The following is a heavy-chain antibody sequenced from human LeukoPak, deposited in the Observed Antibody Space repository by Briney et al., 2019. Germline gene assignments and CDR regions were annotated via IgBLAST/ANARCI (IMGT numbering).Heavy chain of an antibody. V-gene: IGHV1-18*01. Sequence: EASVKVSCKASGYTFTSYGISWMRQAPGQGLEWMGWISAYNGNTNYAQKLQGRVTMTTDTSTSTAYMELRSLRSDDTAVYYCARVTFTDDAFDIWGQGTMVTVSS. D-gene: IGHD1-20*01. J-gene: IGHJ3*02. CDR3: ARVTFTDDAFDI. CDR1: GYTFTSYG. CDR2: ISAYNGNT.